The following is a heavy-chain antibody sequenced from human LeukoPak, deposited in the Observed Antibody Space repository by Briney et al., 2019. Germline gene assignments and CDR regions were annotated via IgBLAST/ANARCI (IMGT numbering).Heavy chain of an antibody. J-gene: IGHJ6*03. Sequence: ASVKVSCKASGYTFTGYYMHWVRQAPGQGLEWMGWINPNSGGTNYAQKFQGRVTMTRDTSISTAYMELSRLRPDDTAVYYCARGSGFGMSYYYYMDVWGKGTTVTVSS. CDR1: GYTFTGYY. CDR3: ARGSGFGMSYYYYMDV. D-gene: IGHD1-14*01. V-gene: IGHV1-2*02. CDR2: INPNSGGT.